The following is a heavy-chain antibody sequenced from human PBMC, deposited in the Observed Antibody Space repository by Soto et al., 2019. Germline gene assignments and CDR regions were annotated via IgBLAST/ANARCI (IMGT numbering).Heavy chain of an antibody. V-gene: IGHV3-23*01. CDR2: ISGSGGST. CDR3: AKGDSSSWYGYYYYGMDV. Sequence: SLRLSCAASGFTFSSYAMSWVRQAPGKGLEWVSAISGSGGSTYYADSVKGRFTISRDNSKNTLYLQMNSLRAEDTAVYYCAKGDSSSWYGYYYYGMDVWGQGTTVTVSS. D-gene: IGHD6-13*01. CDR1: GFTFSSYA. J-gene: IGHJ6*02.